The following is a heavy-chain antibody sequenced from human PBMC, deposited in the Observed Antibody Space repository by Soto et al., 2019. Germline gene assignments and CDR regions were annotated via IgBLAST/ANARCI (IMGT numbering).Heavy chain of an antibody. V-gene: IGHV3-21*01. J-gene: IGHJ4*02. Sequence: PGGSLRLSCXASGFTFSSYSMNWVRQAPGKGLEWVSSISSSSSYIYYADSVKGRFTISRDNAKNSLYLQMNSLRAEDTAVYYCYCSGGSCYDYWGQGTLVTVSS. D-gene: IGHD2-15*01. CDR3: YCSGGSCYDY. CDR1: GFTFSSYS. CDR2: ISSSSSYI.